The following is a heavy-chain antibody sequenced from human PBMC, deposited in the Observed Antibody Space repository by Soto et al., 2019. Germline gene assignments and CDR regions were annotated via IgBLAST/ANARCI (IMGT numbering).Heavy chain of an antibody. Sequence: EVQLLESGGGLVQPGGSLRLSCAASGFTFSSYAMSWVRQAPGKGLEWVSAISGSGGSTYYADSVKGRFTISRDNSKNTLYLQMNSLRAEDTAVYYCVKDQRAGDVVVVAAGIDYWGQGTLVTVSS. V-gene: IGHV3-23*01. CDR1: GFTFSSYA. J-gene: IGHJ4*02. CDR2: ISGSGGST. D-gene: IGHD2-15*01. CDR3: VKDQRAGDVVVVAAGIDY.